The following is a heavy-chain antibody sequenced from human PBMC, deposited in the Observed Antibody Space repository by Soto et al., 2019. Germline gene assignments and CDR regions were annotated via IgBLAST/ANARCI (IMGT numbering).Heavy chain of an antibody. CDR2: INPSGGST. CDR1: GYTFTSYY. V-gene: IGHV1-46*01. CDR3: ARDRVDVGVVQGDWFDP. J-gene: IGHJ5*02. D-gene: IGHD3-3*01. Sequence: GASVKVSCKASGYTFTSYYMHWVRQAPGQGLEWMGIINPSGGSTSYAQKFQGRVTMTRDTSTSTVYMELSSLRSEDTAVYYCARDRVDVGVVQGDWFDPWGQGTLVTVSS.